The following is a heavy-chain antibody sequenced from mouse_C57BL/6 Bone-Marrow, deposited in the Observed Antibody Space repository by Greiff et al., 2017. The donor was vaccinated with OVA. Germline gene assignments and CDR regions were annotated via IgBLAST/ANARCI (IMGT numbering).Heavy chain of an antibody. J-gene: IGHJ3*01. V-gene: IGHV3-6*01. CDR1: GYSITSGYY. Sequence: VQLQQSGPGLVKPSQSLSLTCSVTGYSITSGYYWNWIRQFPGNKLEWMGYISYDGSNNYNPSLKNRISITRDTSKNQFFLKLNSVTTEDTATYYGARRRYYGSAWFAYWGQGTLVTVSA. CDR3: ARRRYYGSAWFAY. D-gene: IGHD1-1*01. CDR2: ISYDGSN.